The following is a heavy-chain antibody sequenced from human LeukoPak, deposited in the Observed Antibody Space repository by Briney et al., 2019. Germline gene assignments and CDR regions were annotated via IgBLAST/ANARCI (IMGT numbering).Heavy chain of an antibody. CDR3: ARDPTAGDY. J-gene: IGHJ4*02. CDR1: GFTFSSYS. CDR2: ISSSSTYI. V-gene: IGHV3-21*01. Sequence: PGGSLRLSCSVSGFTFSSYSMNWVRQAPGKGLEWVSSISSSSTYISYADSVKGRFTISRDNAKNSLYLQMNSLRAEDTAVYYCARDPTAGDYWGQGTLVTVSS. D-gene: IGHD4-17*01.